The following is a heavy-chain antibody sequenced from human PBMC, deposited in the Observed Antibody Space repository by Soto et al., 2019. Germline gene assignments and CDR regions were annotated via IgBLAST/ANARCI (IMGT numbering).Heavy chain of an antibody. V-gene: IGHV5-51*01. CDR3: ARHSRYSTTLGMDV. CDR1: GDSFSNYW. CDR2: IYPGDSDT. J-gene: IGHJ6*02. D-gene: IGHD1-1*01. Sequence: SGESLKISCKGSGDSFSNYWIAWVRQMPGKGLEWRGIIYPGDSDTRYSPSFQGQVTISADKSISTAYLQWSSLKASDTAMYYCARHSRYSTTLGMDVWGQGTTVTVSS.